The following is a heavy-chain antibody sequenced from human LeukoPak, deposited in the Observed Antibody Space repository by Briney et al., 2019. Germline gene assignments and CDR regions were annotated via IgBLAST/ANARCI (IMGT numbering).Heavy chain of an antibody. CDR2: IGTAGDT. V-gene: IGHV3-13*01. D-gene: IGHD3-22*01. CDR3: ARGFYGDSSYYYYYMDV. J-gene: IGHJ6*03. CDR1: GFTFSSYD. Sequence: PGGSLRLSCAASGFTFSSYDMHWVRQATGKGLEWVSAIGTAGDTYYPGSAKGRFTISRENAKNSLYLQMNSPRAGDTAVYYCARGFYGDSSYYYYYMDVWGKGTTVTVSS.